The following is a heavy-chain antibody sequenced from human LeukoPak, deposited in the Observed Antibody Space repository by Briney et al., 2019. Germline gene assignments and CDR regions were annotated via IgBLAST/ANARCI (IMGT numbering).Heavy chain of an antibody. Sequence: PGGSLRLSCAASGFTFRTYSMNWVRQAPGKGLEWVSSISSSSSYIYYADSVKGRFTISRDNAKNSLYLQMNSLRAEDTAVYYCARAHSSGYYYSGYWGQGTLVTVSS. CDR3: ARAHSSGYYYSGY. V-gene: IGHV3-21*01. CDR2: ISSSSSYI. CDR1: GFTFRTYS. D-gene: IGHD3-22*01. J-gene: IGHJ4*02.